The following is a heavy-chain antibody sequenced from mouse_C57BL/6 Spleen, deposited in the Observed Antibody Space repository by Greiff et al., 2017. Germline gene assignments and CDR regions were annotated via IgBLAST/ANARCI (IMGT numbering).Heavy chain of an antibody. V-gene: IGHV1-61*01. CDR2: IYPSDSET. CDR1: GYTFTSYW. D-gene: IGHD1-1*01. CDR3: AREDTTVVAPFAY. Sequence: VQLQQPGAELVRPGSSVKLSCKASGYTFTSYWMDWVKQRPGQGLEWIGNIYPSDSETHYNQKFKEKATLTVDKSSSTAYMQLSSLTSEDSAVYYCAREDTTVVAPFAYWGQGTLVTVSA. J-gene: IGHJ3*01.